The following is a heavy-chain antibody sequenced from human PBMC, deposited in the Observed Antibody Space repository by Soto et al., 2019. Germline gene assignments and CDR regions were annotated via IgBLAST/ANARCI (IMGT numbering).Heavy chain of an antibody. CDR2: ISAYNGNT. CDR3: ARDLVAGYTEFYDY. D-gene: IGHD5-12*01. CDR1: GYTFSNYG. J-gene: IGHJ4*02. V-gene: IGHV1-18*01. Sequence: ASVKVSCKTSGYTFSNYGINWVRQAPGQGLEWMGWISAYNGNTNFAQKLQGRVSLTTDTSSTTAYMELRSLTSDDTAVYYCARDLVAGYTEFYDYWGRGTLVTVSS.